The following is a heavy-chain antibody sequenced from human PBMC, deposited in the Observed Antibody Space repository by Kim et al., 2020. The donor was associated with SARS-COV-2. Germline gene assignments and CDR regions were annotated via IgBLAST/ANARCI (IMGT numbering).Heavy chain of an antibody. CDR3: VKPFDY. Sequence: LRLSCSASGFTFSSKSMHWVRQAPGKRLEYVSAISNDGGRTYYADSVKGRFTISRDNSKDTLYLQMGSLRTEDTAVYYCVKPFDYWGQGTLAT. V-gene: IGHV3-64D*06. CDR1: GFTFSSKS. J-gene: IGHJ4*02. CDR2: ISNDGGRT.